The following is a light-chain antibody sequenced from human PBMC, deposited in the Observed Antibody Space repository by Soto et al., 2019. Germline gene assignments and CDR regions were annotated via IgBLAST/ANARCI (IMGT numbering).Light chain of an antibody. J-gene: IGLJ3*02. V-gene: IGLV1-40*02. CDR2: GNK. Sequence: QSVLTQPPSVSWVPGQKITISCTGSRSNIGAGYDVHWYQQFRGTAPKLLIYGNKNRPSGVPDRFSGSKSGTSASLAITGLQAEDEADYFCQSYDSGFSGLVFGGGTKLTVL. CDR3: QSYDSGFSGLV. CDR1: RSNIGAGYD.